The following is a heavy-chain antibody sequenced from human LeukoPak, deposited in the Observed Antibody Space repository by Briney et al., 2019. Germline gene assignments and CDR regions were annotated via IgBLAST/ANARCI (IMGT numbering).Heavy chain of an antibody. Sequence: PAETLTLTCTVSGFTFSSGYYWCCIRQPRGGGQEGLWIIHNSGNTYYNPSLKSRVTISIDTSKNPFSLQLNTVTAADTAVYYCARTGISMVRGVRISGFDSWGQGTVVTVSS. CDR1: GFTFSSGYY. CDR3: ARTGISMVRGVRISGFDS. CDR2: IHNSGNT. D-gene: IGHD3-10*01. V-gene: IGHV4-38-2*02. J-gene: IGHJ5*01.